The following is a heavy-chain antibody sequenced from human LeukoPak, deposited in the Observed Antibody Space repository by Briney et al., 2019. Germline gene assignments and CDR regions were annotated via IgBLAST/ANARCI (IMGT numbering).Heavy chain of an antibody. CDR1: GYTFTSYG. CDR2: ISAYNGNT. D-gene: IGHD2-15*01. V-gene: IGHV1-18*01. Sequence: GASVKVSCKASGYTFTSYGISWVRQAPGQGLEWMGWISAYNGNTNYAQKLQGRVTMTTDTSTSTAYMELRSLRSDDTAVYYCARGKGYCSGGSCYLGYYGMDVWGQGTTVTVSS. CDR3: ARGKGYCSGGSCYLGYYGMDV. J-gene: IGHJ6*02.